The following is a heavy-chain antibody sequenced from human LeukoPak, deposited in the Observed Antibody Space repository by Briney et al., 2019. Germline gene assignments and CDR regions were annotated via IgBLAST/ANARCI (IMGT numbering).Heavy chain of an antibody. D-gene: IGHD6-19*01. Sequence: PGGSLRLSCAASGFTYSSYSMNWVRQAPGKGLEWVSSISSSSSYIYYADSVKGRFTISRDNAKNSLYLQMNSLRAEGTAVYYCARPNLNLVWSSGWYNPTLGYWGQGTLVTVSS. CDR1: GFTYSSYS. CDR3: ARPNLNLVWSSGWYNPTLGY. V-gene: IGHV3-21*01. J-gene: IGHJ4*02. CDR2: ISSSSSYI.